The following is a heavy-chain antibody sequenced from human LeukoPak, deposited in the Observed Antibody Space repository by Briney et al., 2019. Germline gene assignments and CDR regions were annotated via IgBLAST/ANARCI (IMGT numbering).Heavy chain of an antibody. CDR3: AKSSAGITWFDP. J-gene: IGHJ5*02. CDR1: GFTFSNYW. V-gene: IGHV3-74*01. CDR2: INGDGRST. Sequence: PGGSLRLSCAASGFTFSNYWMHWVRQAPGKGLVWVSRINGDGRSTTYADSVKGRFTISRDNAENTLYLQMDSLRSDDTAVYYCAKSSAGITWFDPWGQGTLVTVSS. D-gene: IGHD1-1*01.